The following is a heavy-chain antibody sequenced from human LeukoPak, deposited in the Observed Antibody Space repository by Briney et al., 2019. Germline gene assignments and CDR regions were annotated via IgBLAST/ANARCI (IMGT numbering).Heavy chain of an antibody. CDR3: ARDASCSGSNCDAFDI. CDR2: ISGYNGNT. Sequence: GASVKVACKASGYTFTSYGINWVRQAPGQGLEWMGWISGYNGNTNYAQILQGRVTMTTDTSTSTAYMELRSLRSDDTAVYYCARDASCSGSNCDAFDIWGQGTMVTVSS. J-gene: IGHJ3*02. V-gene: IGHV1-18*01. D-gene: IGHD1-26*01. CDR1: GYTFTSYG.